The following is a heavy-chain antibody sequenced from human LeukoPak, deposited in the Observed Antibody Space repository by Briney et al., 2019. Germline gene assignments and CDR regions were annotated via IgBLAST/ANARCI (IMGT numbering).Heavy chain of an antibody. D-gene: IGHD6-19*01. J-gene: IGHJ1*01. CDR2: ISGSGGST. CDR1: GFTFSSYA. CDR3: AKDWSPRWLVLRDDSEYFHH. Sequence: PGGSLRLSCAASGFTFSSYAMSWVRQAPGKGLEWVSVISGSGGSTYYADSVKGRFTISRDNSKSTVYLQMSSLRVEDTAVYTCAKDWSPRWLVLRDDSEYFHHWGQGTLVTVSS. V-gene: IGHV3-23*01.